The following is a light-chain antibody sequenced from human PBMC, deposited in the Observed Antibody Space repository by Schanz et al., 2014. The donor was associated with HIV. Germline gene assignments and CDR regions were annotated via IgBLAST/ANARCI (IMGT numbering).Light chain of an antibody. J-gene: IGLJ1*01. CDR3: SSYTSSSTYV. Sequence: QSALTQPASVSGSPGQSITISCTGTSSDIGYNNYVSWYRQHPGEAPQLMIYDVSNRPSGVSNRFSGSKSGNTASLTISGLQAEDEADYYCSSYTSSSTYVFGTGTKLTVL. V-gene: IGLV2-14*03. CDR2: DVS. CDR1: SSDIGYNNY.